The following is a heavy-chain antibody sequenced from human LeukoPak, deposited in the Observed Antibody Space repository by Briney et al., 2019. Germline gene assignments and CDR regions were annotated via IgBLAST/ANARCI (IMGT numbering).Heavy chain of an antibody. V-gene: IGHV4-34*01. Sequence: LETLSLTCAVYGGSFSGYYWSWIRQPPGKGLEWIGEINHSGSTNYNPSLKSRVTISVDTSKNQFSLKLSSVTAADTAVYYCASRWDSSGYYYDYWGQGTLVTVSS. CDR3: ASRWDSSGYYYDY. D-gene: IGHD3-22*01. J-gene: IGHJ4*02. CDR2: INHSGST. CDR1: GGSFSGYY.